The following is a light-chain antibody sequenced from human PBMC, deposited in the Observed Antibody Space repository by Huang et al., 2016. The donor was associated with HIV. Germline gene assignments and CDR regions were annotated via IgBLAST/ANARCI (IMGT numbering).Light chain of an antibody. CDR2: GAS. CDR1: QSLSSSS. Sequence: EIVLTQSPGTLSLSPGERAALSCRASQSLSSSSLAWYQQKPGQAPRLLISGASNRATGIPDFTLIISRLEAEDSAVYYCQQYGGSPLFTFGPGTKVEIK. J-gene: IGKJ3*01. V-gene: IGKV3-20*01. CDR3: QQYGGSPLFT.